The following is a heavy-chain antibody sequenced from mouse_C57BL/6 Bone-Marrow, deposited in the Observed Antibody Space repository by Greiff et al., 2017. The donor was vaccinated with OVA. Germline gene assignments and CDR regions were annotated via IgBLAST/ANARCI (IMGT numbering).Heavy chain of an antibody. J-gene: IGHJ2*01. V-gene: IGHV1-7*01. CDR1: GYTFTSYW. CDR2: INPSSGYT. CDR3: AVGGDSSGHFDY. Sequence: QVQLKESGAELAKPGASVKLSCKASGYTFTSYWMHWVKQRPGQGLEWIGYINPSSGYTKYNQKFKDKATLTADKSSSPAYMQLSSLTYEDSAVYYCAVGGDSSGHFDYWGQGTTLTVSS. D-gene: IGHD3-2*02.